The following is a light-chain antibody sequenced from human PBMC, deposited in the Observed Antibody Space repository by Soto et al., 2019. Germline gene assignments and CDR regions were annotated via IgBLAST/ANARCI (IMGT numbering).Light chain of an antibody. J-gene: IGKJ2*01. CDR2: GAS. CDR3: QQTYTTPLT. Sequence: DIQMTQSPSSLSASVGDRVTITCRASQRIANYLNWYQQRPGKAPKLLICGASTVQSAVPSRFSCSGSGTAFTLTSSTLQPEDCASYDCQQTYTTPLTFGQGTKLEI. V-gene: IGKV1-39*01. CDR1: QRIANY.